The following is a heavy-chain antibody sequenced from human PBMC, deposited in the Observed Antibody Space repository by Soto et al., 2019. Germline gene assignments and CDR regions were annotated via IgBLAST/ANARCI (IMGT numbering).Heavy chain of an antibody. D-gene: IGHD2-15*01. V-gene: IGHV3-23*01. CDR1: GFTFSSYA. J-gene: IGHJ3*02. CDR3: AKDRVFRSVVVVAATPLDAFDI. Sequence: GGSLRLSCAASGFTFSSYAMSWVRQAPGKGLEWVSAISGSGGSTYYADSVKGRFTISRDNSKNTLYLQMNSLRAEDTAVYYCAKDRVFRSVVVVAATPLDAFDIWGQGTMVTVSS. CDR2: ISGSGGST.